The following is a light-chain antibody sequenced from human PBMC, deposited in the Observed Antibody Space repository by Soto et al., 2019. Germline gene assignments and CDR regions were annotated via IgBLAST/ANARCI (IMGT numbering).Light chain of an antibody. J-gene: IGKJ4*01. V-gene: IGKV3-20*01. CDR3: QQYGSSPT. CDR1: QSVSSSY. Sequence: EIVLTQSPGTLSLSPGERATLSCRARQSVSSSYLAWYQQKPGQAPRLLIYGASSRATGIPDRFSGSGSGTDFTLTISRLEPEDFAVYYCQQYGSSPTFGGGTKVDI. CDR2: GAS.